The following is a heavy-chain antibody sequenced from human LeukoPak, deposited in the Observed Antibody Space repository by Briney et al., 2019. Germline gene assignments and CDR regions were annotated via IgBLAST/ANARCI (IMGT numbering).Heavy chain of an antibody. CDR2: IHYSGST. V-gene: IGHV4-39*07. CDR3: ARDPSDSLGHH. J-gene: IGHJ5*02. CDR1: GGSISYSSYY. D-gene: IGHD2-15*01. Sequence: SETLSLTCTVSGGSISYSSYYWGWIRQPPGKGLEWIGSIHYSGSTYYNPSLKSRVTISVDTSKNQFSLKLTSVTAADTAVYYCARDPSDSLGHHWGQGTLVTVSS.